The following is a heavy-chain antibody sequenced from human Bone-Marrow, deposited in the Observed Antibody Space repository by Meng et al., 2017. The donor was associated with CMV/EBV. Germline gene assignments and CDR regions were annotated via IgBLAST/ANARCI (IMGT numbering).Heavy chain of an antibody. CDR3: ARDQGGSSTSCYIYPARCGDGMDV. V-gene: IGHV3-21*01. Sequence: GESLKISCAASGVTFSSYSMNWVRQAPGKGLEWVSSISSSSSYIYYADSVKGRFTISRDNAKNSLYLQMNSLRAEDTAVYYCARDQGGSSTSCYIYPARCGDGMDVWGQGTTVTVSS. J-gene: IGHJ6*02. CDR1: GVTFSSYS. D-gene: IGHD2-2*02. CDR2: ISSSSSYI.